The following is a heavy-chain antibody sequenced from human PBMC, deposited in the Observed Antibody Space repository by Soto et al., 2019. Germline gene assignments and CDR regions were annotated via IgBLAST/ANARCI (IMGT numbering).Heavy chain of an antibody. CDR3: ASGPDG. CDR2: NYHSGST. J-gene: IGHJ4*02. Sequence: QLQLQESGSGLVKPSQTLSLTCAVSGGSISSGGYSWSWIRQPPGKGLECFGYNYHSGSTYYNPSFQSRVTISVDTSKNQFSRKLTSVTAADTAVYFCASGPDGWGQGTLVSVSS. V-gene: IGHV4-30-2*01. CDR1: GGSISSGGYS.